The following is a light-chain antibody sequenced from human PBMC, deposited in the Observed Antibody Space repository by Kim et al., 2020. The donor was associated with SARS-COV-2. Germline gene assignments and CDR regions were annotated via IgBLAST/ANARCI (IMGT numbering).Light chain of an antibody. CDR3: GADHGSGSNFVWV. V-gene: IGLV9-49*01. J-gene: IGLJ3*02. CDR2: VGTGGIVG. CDR1: SGYSNYK. Sequence: QLVLTQPPSASACLGASATLTCTLSSGYSNYKVDWYQQRPGKGPRFVMRVGTGGIVGSKGDGIPDRFSVLGSGLNRYLTIKNIQEEDESDYHCGADHGSGSNFVWVFGGGTKLTVL.